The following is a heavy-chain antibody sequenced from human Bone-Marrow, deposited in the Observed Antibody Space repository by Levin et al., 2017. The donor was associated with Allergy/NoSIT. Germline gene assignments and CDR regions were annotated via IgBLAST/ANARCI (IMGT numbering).Heavy chain of an antibody. V-gene: IGHV4-34*01. D-gene: IGHD1-14*01. CDR1: GGSFSGFY. CDR2: ISASGNT. CDR3: ARGPPDPRGGFDV. Sequence: SSETLSLICDVDGGSFSGFYWSWIRQSPGKGLEWIGEISASGNTNYNPSLKRRVTISIDTSKKQLSLRLESVTAADTASYYGARGPPDPRGGFDVWGQGTMVTVSS. J-gene: IGHJ3*01.